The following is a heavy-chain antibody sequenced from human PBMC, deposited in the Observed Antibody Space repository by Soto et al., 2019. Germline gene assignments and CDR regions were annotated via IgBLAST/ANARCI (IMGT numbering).Heavy chain of an antibody. J-gene: IGHJ4*02. CDR2: IYHSGST. V-gene: IGHV4-30-2*01. CDR1: GGSISSGGYS. CDR3: ARGPAYYYDSSGYGGFDY. Sequence: SETLSLTCAVSGGSISSGGYSWSWIRQPPGKGLEWIGYIYHSGSTYYNPSLKSRVTISVDRSKNQFSLKLSSVTAADTAVYYCARGPAYYYDSSGYGGFDYWGQGTLVTVS. D-gene: IGHD3-22*01.